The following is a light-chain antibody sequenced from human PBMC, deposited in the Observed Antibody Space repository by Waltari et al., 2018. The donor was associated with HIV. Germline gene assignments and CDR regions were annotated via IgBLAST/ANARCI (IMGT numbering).Light chain of an antibody. CDR1: ISTLGADSD. J-gene: IGLJ1*01. Sequence: QSVLTPPPSVSGAPRQRVPLPYTGVISTLGADSDVPRYQQRPETAPKFLIYGNNNRPSGVPDRFSGSKSGTSASLAITGLQAEDEADYYCQSYDSSLNNYVFGTGTKVTVL. V-gene: IGLV1-40*01. CDR3: QSYDSSLNNYV. CDR2: GNN.